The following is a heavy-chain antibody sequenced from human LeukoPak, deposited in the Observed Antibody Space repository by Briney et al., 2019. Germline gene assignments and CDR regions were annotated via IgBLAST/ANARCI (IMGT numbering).Heavy chain of an antibody. Sequence: GGSLRLSCAASGFTVSSYWMRWVRQAPGKGLEWVANIKQDGSEKNYVDSVKGRFTISRDNAKNSLYLQMNSLRAEDTAVYYCASGLELDYWGQGTLVTVSS. CDR1: GFTVSSYW. CDR3: ASGLELDY. CDR2: IKQDGSEK. J-gene: IGHJ4*02. V-gene: IGHV3-7*03.